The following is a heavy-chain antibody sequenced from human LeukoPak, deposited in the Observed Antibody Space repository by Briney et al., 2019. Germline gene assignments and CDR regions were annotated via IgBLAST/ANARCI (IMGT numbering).Heavy chain of an antibody. J-gene: IGHJ4*02. CDR1: GFTFDDHA. V-gene: IGHV3-43*02. Sequence: GGSLRPSCAASGFTFDDHAIHWVRQPPGKGLEWVSLTSGDGGNTYYAASVKGRFPLSRDNSKNSLYLQMNSLRSEDTAFYYCAKDKALGYCSAGSCLYLDYWGQGTLVTVSS. CDR3: AKDKALGYCSAGSCLYLDY. CDR2: TSGDGGNT. D-gene: IGHD2-15*01.